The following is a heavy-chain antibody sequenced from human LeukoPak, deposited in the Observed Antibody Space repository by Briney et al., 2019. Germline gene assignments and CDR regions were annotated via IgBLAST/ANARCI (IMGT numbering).Heavy chain of an antibody. D-gene: IGHD3-16*01. CDR1: GFTFSTYN. V-gene: IGHV3-21*01. CDR3: ARSASTLDWYFDL. CDR2: ITRSSDYT. J-gene: IGHJ2*01. Sequence: GGSLRLSCAASGFTFSTYNMNWVRQAPGRGLEWVSSITRSSDYTYFADSVKGRFTISRDNAKNSLYLQINSLRAEDTAVYYCARSASTLDWYFDLWGRGTLVTVSS.